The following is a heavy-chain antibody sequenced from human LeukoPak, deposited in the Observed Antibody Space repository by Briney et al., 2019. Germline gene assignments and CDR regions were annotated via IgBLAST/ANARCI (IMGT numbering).Heavy chain of an antibody. D-gene: IGHD1-26*01. J-gene: IGHJ6*03. Sequence: SETLSLTCTVSGGSISSSSYYRGWIRQPPGKGLEWIGSIYYSGSTYYNPSLKSRVTISVDTSKNQFSLKLSSVTAADTAVYYCARLGSYWDYYYYMDVWGKGTTVTVSS. CDR2: IYYSGST. CDR1: GGSISSSSYY. CDR3: ARLGSYWDYYYYMDV. V-gene: IGHV4-39*01.